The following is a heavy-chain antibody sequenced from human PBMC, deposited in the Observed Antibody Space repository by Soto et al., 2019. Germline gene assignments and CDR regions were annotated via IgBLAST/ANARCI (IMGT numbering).Heavy chain of an antibody. Sequence: SETLSLTCTVSGGSISSSSYYWGWIRQPPGKGLEWIGSIYYSGSTYYNPSLKSRVTISVDTSKNQFSLKLSSVTAADTAVYYCATAYYDFWSGGFDYWGQGTLVTVSS. J-gene: IGHJ4*02. CDR1: GGSISSSSYY. CDR3: ATAYYDFWSGGFDY. D-gene: IGHD3-3*01. CDR2: IYYSGST. V-gene: IGHV4-39*01.